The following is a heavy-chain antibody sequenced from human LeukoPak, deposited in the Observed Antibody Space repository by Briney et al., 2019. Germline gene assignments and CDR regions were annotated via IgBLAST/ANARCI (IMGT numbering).Heavy chain of an antibody. CDR1: GFTFSSYA. V-gene: IGHV3-23*01. CDR2: ISGSGGST. CDR3: AKDSGGYAVVVPAAIYLDP. J-gene: IGHJ5*02. Sequence: PSGGSLRLSCAASGFTFSSYAMSWVRQAPGKGLEWVSAISGSGGSTYYADSVKGRFTISRDNSKNTLYLQMNSLRAEDTAVYYCAKDSGGYAVVVPAAIYLDPWGQGTLVTVSS. D-gene: IGHD2-2*01.